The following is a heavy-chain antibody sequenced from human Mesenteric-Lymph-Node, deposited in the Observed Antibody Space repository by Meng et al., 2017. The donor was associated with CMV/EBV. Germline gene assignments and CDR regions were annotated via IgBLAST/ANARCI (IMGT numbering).Heavy chain of an antibody. Sequence: SETLSLTCTVSGGSISSYYWSWIRQPPGKGLEWIGTMYYSGTTYYNPSLKSRVTISVDTSKNQFSLKLSSVTAADTAVYYCARGTAVAGTSDYWGQGTLVTVSS. CDR3: ARGTAVAGTSDY. V-gene: IGHV4-39*01. D-gene: IGHD6-19*01. J-gene: IGHJ4*02. CDR1: GGSISSYY. CDR2: MYYSGTT.